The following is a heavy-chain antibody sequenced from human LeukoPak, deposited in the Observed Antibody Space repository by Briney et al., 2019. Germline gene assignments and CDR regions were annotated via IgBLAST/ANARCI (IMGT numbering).Heavy chain of an antibody. J-gene: IGHJ3*02. CDR1: GGSISSYY. CDR2: IYYSGST. CDR3: ARGTTRMLDI. V-gene: IGHV4-59*12. D-gene: IGHD4-11*01. Sequence: PSETLSLTCTVSGGSISSYYWSWIRQPPGKGLEWIGYIYYSGSTKYNPSLKSRVSISVDTSKNQFSLQLNSVTPEDTAVYYCARGTTRMLDIWGQGTMVAVSS.